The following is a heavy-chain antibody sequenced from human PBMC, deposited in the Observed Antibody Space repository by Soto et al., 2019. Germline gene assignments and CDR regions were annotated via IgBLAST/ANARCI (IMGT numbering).Heavy chain of an antibody. CDR3: ARGGYSGYDYYFAMDV. Sequence: QVQLVQSGAEVKKPGSSVKVSCKASGGTFSSYAISWVRQAPGQGLEWMGGIIPIFGTANYAPKFQGRVTINADESTSTAYMELSSLRSEDTAVYYCARGGYSGYDYYFAMDVWGQGTTVTVSS. D-gene: IGHD5-12*01. V-gene: IGHV1-69*12. CDR1: GGTFSSYA. CDR2: IIPIFGTA. J-gene: IGHJ6*02.